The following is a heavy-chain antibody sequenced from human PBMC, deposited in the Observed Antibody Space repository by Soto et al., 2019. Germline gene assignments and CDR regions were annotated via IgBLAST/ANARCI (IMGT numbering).Heavy chain of an antibody. J-gene: IGHJ4*02. CDR3: ATNRDGYNHRFYYFDY. CDR1: GFTFSSYA. D-gene: IGHD3-3*01. Sequence: EVQLLESGGGLVQPGGSLRLSCAASGFTFSSYAMSWVRQAPGKGLERVSAISGSGGSTYYADSVKGRFTISRDNSKNTLYLQMNSLRAEDTAVYYCATNRDGYNHRFYYFDYWGQGTLVTVSS. CDR2: ISGSGGST. V-gene: IGHV3-23*01.